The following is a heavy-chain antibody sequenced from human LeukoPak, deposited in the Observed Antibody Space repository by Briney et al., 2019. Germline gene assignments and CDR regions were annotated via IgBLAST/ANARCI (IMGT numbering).Heavy chain of an antibody. CDR3: ARGTMIVVVTPPGIDY. V-gene: IGHV3-48*03. D-gene: IGHD3-22*01. CDR2: ISSSGSTI. CDR1: GFTFSSYE. J-gene: IGHJ4*02. Sequence: PGGSLRLSCAASGFTFSSYEMNWVRQAPGKGLEWVSYISSSGSTIYYADSVKGRFTISRDNAKNSLYLQMNSLRAEDTAVYYCARGTMIVVVTPPGIDYWGQGTLVTVSS.